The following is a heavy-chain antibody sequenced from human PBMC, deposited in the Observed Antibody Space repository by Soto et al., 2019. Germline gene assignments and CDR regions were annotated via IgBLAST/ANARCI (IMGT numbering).Heavy chain of an antibody. V-gene: IGHV1-69*12. D-gene: IGHD1-26*01. CDR1: GGTFSSYI. Sequence: QIQLVQSGAEVKKPGSSVKVSCKASGGTFSSYIFTWMRQAPGQGLEWMGGIIPLFGTTKYAVNFQGRVTRTADESTSTAYMEVTGLRSEYTAVYYCATGGISMSRGALNDMDVWGQGTTFIVS. CDR3: ATGGISMSRGALNDMDV. J-gene: IGHJ6*02. CDR2: IIPLFGTT.